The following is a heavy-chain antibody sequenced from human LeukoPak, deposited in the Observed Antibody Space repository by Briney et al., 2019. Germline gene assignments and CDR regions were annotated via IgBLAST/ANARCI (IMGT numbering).Heavy chain of an antibody. J-gene: IGHJ4*02. D-gene: IGHD3-22*01. CDR2: ISGSSTYI. Sequence: PGGSLRLSCAASGFTFSSYSMNWVRQTPGKGLDWVSSISGSSTYIYYADSVKGRFTISRDNSKNTLYLQMNSLRAEDTAVYYCAKAYDSSGYDYWGQGTLVIVSS. CDR1: GFTFSSYS. V-gene: IGHV3-21*04. CDR3: AKAYDSSGYDY.